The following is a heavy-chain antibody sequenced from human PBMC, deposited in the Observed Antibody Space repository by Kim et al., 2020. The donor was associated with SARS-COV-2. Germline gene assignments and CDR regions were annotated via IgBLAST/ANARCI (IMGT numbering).Heavy chain of an antibody. V-gene: IGHV6-1*01. CDR2: TYYRSKWYS. CDR3: AKGFAVAGSLKYYYGMDV. Sequence: SQTLSLTCAISGDSISSNSAAWNWIRQSPSRGLEWLGRTYYRSKWYSDYAVSVKSRITVNPDTSKNQFSLQLTSVTPEDTAVYYCAKGFAVAGSLKYYYGMDVWGQGTTVTVSS. CDR1: GDSISSNSAA. J-gene: IGHJ6*02. D-gene: IGHD6-19*01.